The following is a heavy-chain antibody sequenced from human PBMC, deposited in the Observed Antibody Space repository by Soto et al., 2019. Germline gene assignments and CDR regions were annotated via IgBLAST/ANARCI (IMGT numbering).Heavy chain of an antibody. J-gene: IGHJ4*02. Sequence: SETLSLTCTVSGDSITSNSYFWAWIRQPPGKGLEWIGSIYYSGTTYYNPSLKSRVTISVDRSKNQFSLKLSSVTAADTAVYYCARHFSVDYFDDWGKGALVTVAS. CDR1: GDSITSNSYF. V-gene: IGHV4-39*01. CDR3: ARHFSVDYFDD. CDR2: IYYSGTT.